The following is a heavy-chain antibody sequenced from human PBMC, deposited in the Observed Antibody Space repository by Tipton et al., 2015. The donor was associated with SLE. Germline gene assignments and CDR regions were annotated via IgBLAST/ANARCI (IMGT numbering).Heavy chain of an antibody. D-gene: IGHD1-26*01. J-gene: IGHJ4*02. V-gene: IGHV4-39*07. CDR2: IYHSGST. CDR3: ARESYGGATTFDY. CDR1: GDSISSSSYY. Sequence: TLSLTCTVSGDSISSSSYYWGWIRQPPGKGLEWIGEIYHSGSTNYNPSLKSRVTISVDKSKNQFSLKLSSVTAADTAVYYCARESYGGATTFDYWGQGTLVTVSS.